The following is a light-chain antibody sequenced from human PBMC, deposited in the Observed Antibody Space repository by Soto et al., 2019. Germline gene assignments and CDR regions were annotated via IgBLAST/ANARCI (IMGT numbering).Light chain of an antibody. CDR2: AAS. CDR3: QQYNDWPIT. CDR1: QSVSSN. V-gene: IGKV3-15*01. J-gene: IGKJ5*01. Sequence: EIVVTQSPATLPVSPGERATPSCRASQSVSSNLAWYQQKPGQAPRLLIYAASTRATGIPARFSGSGSGTEVTLTISSLQSEDFAVYFCQQYNDWPITFDQGTRLEIK.